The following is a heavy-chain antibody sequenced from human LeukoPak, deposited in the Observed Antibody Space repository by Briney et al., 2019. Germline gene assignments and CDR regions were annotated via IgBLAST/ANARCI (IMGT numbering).Heavy chain of an antibody. J-gene: IGHJ4*02. D-gene: IGHD3-10*01. CDR3: TRIYGSGSYLCDY. CDR2: IRSKAYGGTT. Sequence: PGRSLRLSCTASGFIFGYYGLSGVRQAPGKGLEWVGFIRSKAYGGTTEYAASVKGRFTISRDDSKSIAYLQMNSLKTEDTAVYYCTRIYGSGSYLCDYWGQGTLVIVSS. CDR1: GFIFGYYG. V-gene: IGHV3-49*04.